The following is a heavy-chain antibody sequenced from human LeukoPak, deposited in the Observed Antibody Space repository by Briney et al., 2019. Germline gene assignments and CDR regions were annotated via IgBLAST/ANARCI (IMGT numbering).Heavy chain of an antibody. CDR3: ARGHKRATYCSGGSCYSPFDY. Sequence: GGSLRLSCAASGFTFSSYSMNWVRQGPGKGLEWVSSITGTSIYIYYADSVKGRFTISRDSAENSLYLQMDSLRVEDTAVYYCARGHKRATYCSGGSCYSPFDYWGQGTLVTVSS. V-gene: IGHV3-21*01. D-gene: IGHD2-15*01. CDR2: ITGTSIYI. J-gene: IGHJ4*02. CDR1: GFTFSSYS.